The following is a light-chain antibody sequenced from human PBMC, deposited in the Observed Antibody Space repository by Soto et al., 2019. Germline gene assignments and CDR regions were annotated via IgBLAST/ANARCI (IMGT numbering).Light chain of an antibody. V-gene: IGKV3-15*01. Sequence: EIVLTQSPGTLSLSPGERATLSCWASQRVTSTYLAWYQQKPGQAPRLLIYGASTRATGIPARFSGSGSGTEFTLTISSLQSEDFAVYFCQQYNNWPPVTFGPGTKVDIK. CDR1: QRVTSTY. J-gene: IGKJ3*01. CDR2: GAS. CDR3: QQYNNWPPVT.